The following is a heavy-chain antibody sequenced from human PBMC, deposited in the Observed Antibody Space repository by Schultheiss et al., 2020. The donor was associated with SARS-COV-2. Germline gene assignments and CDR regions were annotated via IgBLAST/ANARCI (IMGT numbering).Heavy chain of an antibody. CDR2: IKSKTDGGTT. CDR3: SLPTIVGATTLDY. J-gene: IGHJ4*02. CDR1: GFTFSSYS. V-gene: IGHV3-15*01. Sequence: GGSLRLSCAASGFTFSSYSMNWVRQAPGKGLEWVGRIKSKTDGGTTDYAAPVKGRFTISRDDSKNTLYLQMNSLKTEDTAVYYCSLPTIVGATTLDYWGQGTLVTVSS. D-gene: IGHD1-26*01.